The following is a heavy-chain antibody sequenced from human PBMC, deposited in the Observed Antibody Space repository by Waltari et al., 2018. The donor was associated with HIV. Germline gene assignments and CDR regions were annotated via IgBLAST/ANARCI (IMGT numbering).Heavy chain of an antibody. J-gene: IGHJ6*02. CDR2: IRFDGSNK. V-gene: IGHV3-30*02. CDR3: AKQWKRPYYGIDV. CDR1: GFGFSPDG. D-gene: IGHD6-19*01. Sequence: QVQLGESGGGVVQPGGSLRLSCYASGFGFSPDGMHWVRQAPGKGLEWVAFIRFDGSNKYYADSVKGRFTISRDNSKNILYLQINSLRAADTAVYYCAKQWKRPYYGIDVWGQGTTVTVSS.